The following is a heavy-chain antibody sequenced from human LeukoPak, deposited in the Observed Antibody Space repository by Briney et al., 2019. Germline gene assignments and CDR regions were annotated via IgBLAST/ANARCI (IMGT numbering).Heavy chain of an antibody. V-gene: IGHV3-30*02. D-gene: IGHD6-19*01. CDR3: AKVPGSGWYWYFDL. CDR1: EFSVGSNY. J-gene: IGHJ2*01. CDR2: IRYDGSNK. Sequence: GGSLRLSCAASEFSVGSNYMTWVRQAPGKGLEWVAFIRYDGSNKYYADSVKGRFTISRDNSKNTLYLQMHSLRAEDTAVYYCAKVPGSGWYWYFDLRGHGTLVTVSS.